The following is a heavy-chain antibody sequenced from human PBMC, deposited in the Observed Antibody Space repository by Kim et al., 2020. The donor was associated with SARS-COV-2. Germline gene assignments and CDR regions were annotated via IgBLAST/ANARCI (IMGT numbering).Heavy chain of an antibody. CDR3: ARDPPYYYGSGSYRYYGMDV. J-gene: IGHJ6*02. V-gene: IGHV3-21*01. Sequence: GGSLRLSCAASGFTFSSYSMNWVRQAPGKGLEWVSSISSSSSYIYYADSVKGRFTISRDNAKNSLYLQMNSLRAEDTAVYYCARDPPYYYGSGSYRYYGMDVWGQGTTVTVSS. D-gene: IGHD3-10*01. CDR1: GFTFSSYS. CDR2: ISSSSSYI.